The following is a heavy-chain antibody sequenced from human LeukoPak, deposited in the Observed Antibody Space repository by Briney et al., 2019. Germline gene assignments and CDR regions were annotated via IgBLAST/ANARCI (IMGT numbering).Heavy chain of an antibody. V-gene: IGHV5-51*01. D-gene: IGHD3-22*01. CDR2: IYPGDSDT. CDR3: ARHGERGYYDSSGYNWFDP. J-gene: IGHJ5*02. CDR1: GYSFTSYW. Sequence: GESLKISCKGSGYSFTSYWIGWVRQMPGKVLEWMGIIYPGDSDTRYSPSFQGQVTISADKSISTAYLQWSSLKASDTAMYYCARHGERGYYDSSGYNWFDPWGQGTLVTVSS.